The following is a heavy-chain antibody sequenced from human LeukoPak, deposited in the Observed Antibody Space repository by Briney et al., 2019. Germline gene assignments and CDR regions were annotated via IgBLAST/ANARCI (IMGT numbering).Heavy chain of an antibody. D-gene: IGHD1-26*01. CDR3: ASRIIVGAGYYFDY. V-gene: IGHV4-59*08. J-gene: IGHJ4*02. Sequence: SETLSLTCTVSGGSISSYAWSWIRQPPGKGLEWIGYIYYSGSTNYNPSLKSRVTISADTSKNQFSLKLSSVTAADAAVYYCASRIIVGAGYYFDYWGQGTLVTVSS. CDR2: IYYSGST. CDR1: GGSISSYA.